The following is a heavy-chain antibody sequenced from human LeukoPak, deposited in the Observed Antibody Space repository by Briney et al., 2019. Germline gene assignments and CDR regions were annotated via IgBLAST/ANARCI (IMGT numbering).Heavy chain of an antibody. D-gene: IGHD6-6*01. CDR3: ARRHDYSRSSFNY. V-gene: IGHV3-48*03. J-gene: IGHJ4*02. CDR2: ISESGSTI. Sequence: PGGSLRLSCAASGFTFSGHEMNWFRQAPGKGLEWVSYISESGSTIYYVDSVKGRFTISRDNAKNSLYLQMNSLRAEDTAVYYCARRHDYSRSSFNYWGQGTLVTVSS. CDR1: GFTFSGHE.